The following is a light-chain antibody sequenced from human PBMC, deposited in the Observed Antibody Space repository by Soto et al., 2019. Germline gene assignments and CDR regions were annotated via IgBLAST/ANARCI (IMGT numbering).Light chain of an antibody. Sequence: EIVLTQSPATLSLSPGERATLSCRASQSVSSYLAWYQQKPGQAPRLLIFDASNRATGIPARFSGSGSGTDFTLTISSLEPEDFVVYYCHQRSNWPHTFGQGTKLEIK. CDR3: HQRSNWPHT. CDR1: QSVSSY. CDR2: DAS. V-gene: IGKV3-11*01. J-gene: IGKJ2*01.